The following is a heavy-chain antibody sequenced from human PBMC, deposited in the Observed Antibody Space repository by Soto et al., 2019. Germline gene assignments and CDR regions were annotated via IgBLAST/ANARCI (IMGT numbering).Heavy chain of an antibody. V-gene: IGHV3-7*01. CDR3: ATYSAWSLPMDV. J-gene: IGHJ6*03. CDR2: INQGDSEI. CDR1: GFALSRYW. D-gene: IGHD4-4*01. Sequence: EGQLVESGGGLVQPGGSLRLSCAASGFALSRYWMTWVRQAPGKGLEWVAAINQGDSEIHYVGSVEGRFTISRDNADNSVYLQMNSRRVEDTAVYFCATYSAWSLPMDVWGKGTTVTVSS.